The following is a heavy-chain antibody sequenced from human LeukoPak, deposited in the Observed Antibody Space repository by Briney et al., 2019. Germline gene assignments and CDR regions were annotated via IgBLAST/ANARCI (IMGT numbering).Heavy chain of an antibody. J-gene: IGHJ4*02. CDR2: INSNGGRT. D-gene: IGHD3-22*01. V-gene: IGHV3-64D*06. Sequence: GGSLRLSCSASGFTFKKYTMHWVRQAPGKGLEYVSAINSNGGRTYYADSVKGRFTISRDNSKNTLFLQMSSLRVEDTAVYYCVKDLYYDNSGYYSGAFDYWGQGTLVTVSS. CDR1: GFTFKKYT. CDR3: VKDLYYDNSGYYSGAFDY.